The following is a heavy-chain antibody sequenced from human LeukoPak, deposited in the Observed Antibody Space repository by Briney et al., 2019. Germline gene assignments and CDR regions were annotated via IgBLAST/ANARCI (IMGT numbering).Heavy chain of an antibody. CDR3: ARGGAYDYVWGSYRYLLGQGNNWFDP. Sequence: PSETLSLTCAVYGGSFSGYYWSWIRQPPGKGLEWIGEINHSGSTNYNPSLKSRVTISVDTSKNQFSLKLSSVPAADTAVYYCARGGAYDYVWGSYRYLLGQGNNWFDPWGQGTLVTVSS. J-gene: IGHJ5*02. D-gene: IGHD3-16*02. V-gene: IGHV4-34*01. CDR2: INHSGST. CDR1: GGSFSGYY.